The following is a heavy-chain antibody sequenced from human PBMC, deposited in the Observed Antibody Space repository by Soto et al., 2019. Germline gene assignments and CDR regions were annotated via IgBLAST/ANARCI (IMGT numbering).Heavy chain of an antibody. CDR3: ARERAAAGIPLYGMDV. V-gene: IGHV1-3*01. CDR1: GYTFTSYA. Sequence: ASVKVSCKASGYTFTSYAMHWVRQAPGQRLEWMGWINAGNGNTKYSQKFQGRVTITRDTSASTAYMELSSLRSEDTAVYYCARERAAAGIPLYGMDVWGQGTTVTVSS. J-gene: IGHJ6*02. CDR2: INAGNGNT. D-gene: IGHD6-13*01.